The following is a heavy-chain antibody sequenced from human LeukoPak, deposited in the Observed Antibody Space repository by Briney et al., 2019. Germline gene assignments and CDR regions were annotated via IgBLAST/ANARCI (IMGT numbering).Heavy chain of an antibody. CDR2: ISAYNGNT. V-gene: IGHV1-18*01. CDR3: ARDLTTYYYGSGSYVPRGDVDDY. J-gene: IGHJ4*02. CDR1: GYTFTSYG. Sequence: ASVKVSCKASGYTFTSYGISWVRQAPGQGLEWMGWISAYNGNTNYAQKLQGRVTMTTDTSTSTAYMELRSLRSDDTAVYYCARDLTTYYYGSGSYVPRGDVDDYWGQGTLVTVSS. D-gene: IGHD3-10*01.